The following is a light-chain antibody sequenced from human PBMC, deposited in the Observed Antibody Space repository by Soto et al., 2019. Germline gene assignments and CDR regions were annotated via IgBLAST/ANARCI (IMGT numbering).Light chain of an antibody. J-gene: IGLJ1*01. V-gene: IGLV2-8*01. Sequence: QSALTQPPSASGSPGQSVTISCTGTSSDFGGYNYVSWYQHHPGKAPKFIIYDVDKRPSGVPDRFSGSKSGNTASLTVSGLQPEDEADYYCSSYAGSNNFVFGTGTKLTVL. CDR1: SSDFGGYNY. CDR3: SSYAGSNNFV. CDR2: DVD.